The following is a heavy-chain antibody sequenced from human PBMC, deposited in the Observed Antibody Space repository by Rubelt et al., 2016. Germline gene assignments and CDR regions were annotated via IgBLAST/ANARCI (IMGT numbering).Heavy chain of an antibody. Sequence: QVQLQQWGAGLLKPSETLSLTCAVYGGSFSGYYWSWIRQPPGKGLEWIGEINHSGSTNYNPSLKSRVTISVYTAKDWFSMKLSTVTAAGTSVYYGARDDVDTAMAYDCWGQGTLLTVSS. D-gene: IGHD5-18*01. V-gene: IGHV4-34*01. J-gene: IGHJ4*02. CDR1: GGSFSGYY. CDR3: ARDDVDTAMAYDC. CDR2: INHSGST.